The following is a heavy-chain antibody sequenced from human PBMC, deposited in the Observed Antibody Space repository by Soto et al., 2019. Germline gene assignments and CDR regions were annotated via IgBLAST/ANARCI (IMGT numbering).Heavy chain of an antibody. CDR1: GFTFSDYY. V-gene: IGHV3-11*01. CDR2: ISSSGSTI. CDR3: ASDIVATTRRVY. Sequence: GGSLRLSCAASGFTFSDYYMSWIRQAPGKGLEWVSYISSSGSTIYYADSVKGRFTISRDNAKNSLYLQMNSLRAEDTAVYYCASDIVATTRRVYWGQGTLVTVSS. J-gene: IGHJ4*02. D-gene: IGHD5-12*01.